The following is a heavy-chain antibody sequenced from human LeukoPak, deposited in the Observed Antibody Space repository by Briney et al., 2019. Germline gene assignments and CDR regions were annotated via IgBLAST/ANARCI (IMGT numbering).Heavy chain of an antibody. CDR1: GFTFSSYG. CDR3: TTLPALLWFGESNAFDI. CDR2: ISGSGGST. Sequence: GGTLRLSCAASGFTFSSYGMSWVRQAPGKGLEWVSAISGSGGSTYYADSVKGRFTISRDNSKNTLYLQMNSLKTEDTAVYYCTTLPALLWFGESNAFDIWGQGTMVTVSS. J-gene: IGHJ3*02. V-gene: IGHV3-23*01. D-gene: IGHD3-10*01.